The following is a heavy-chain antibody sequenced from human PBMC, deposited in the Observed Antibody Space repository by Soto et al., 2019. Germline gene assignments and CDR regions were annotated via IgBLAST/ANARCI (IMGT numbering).Heavy chain of an antibody. J-gene: IGHJ4*02. CDR3: ASAGRVKDYSSSALMNY. V-gene: IGHV3-30-3*01. CDR1: GFTFSSYA. D-gene: IGHD4-4*01. CDR2: ISYDGSNK. Sequence: QVQLVESGGGVVQPGRSLRLSCAASGFTFSSYAMHWVRQAPGKGLEWVAVISYDGSNKYYADSVKGRFTISRDNSKNTLYQQKNSLRAEDTAAEYWASAGRVKDYSSSALMNYGGQGTLVTVSS.